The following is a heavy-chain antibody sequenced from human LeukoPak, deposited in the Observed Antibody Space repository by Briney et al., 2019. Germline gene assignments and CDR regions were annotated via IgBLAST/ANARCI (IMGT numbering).Heavy chain of an antibody. CDR3: ARGGIPTGPYYYFYYMDG. V-gene: IGHV3-48*01. Sequence: GGSLRLSCAASGFTFSSYSMNWVRQAPGKGLEWVSYISSSSSTIYYADSVKGRFTISRDNSRNTLYLQMNSLRGEDAAVYSCARGGIPTGPYYYFYYMDGWGKGTAVAVSS. CDR1: GFTFSSYS. CDR2: ISSSSSTI. J-gene: IGHJ6*03. D-gene: IGHD3-10*01.